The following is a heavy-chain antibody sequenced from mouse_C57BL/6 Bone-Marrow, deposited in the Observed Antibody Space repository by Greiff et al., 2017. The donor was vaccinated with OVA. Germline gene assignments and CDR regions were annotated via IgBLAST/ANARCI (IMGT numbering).Heavy chain of an antibody. CDR2: ISDGGSYT. CDR1: GFTFSSYA. V-gene: IGHV5-4*01. Sequence: VQLKESGGGLVKPGGSLKLSCAASGFTFSSYAMSWVRQTPEKRLEWVATISDGGSYTYYPDNVKGRFTISRDNAKNNLYLQMSHLKSEDTAMYYCARGGYYYAMDYWGQGTSVTVSS. J-gene: IGHJ4*01. CDR3: ARGGYYYAMDY.